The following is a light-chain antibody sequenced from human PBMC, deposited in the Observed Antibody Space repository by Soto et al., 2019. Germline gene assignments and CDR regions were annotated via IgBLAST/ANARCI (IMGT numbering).Light chain of an antibody. V-gene: IGKV3-20*01. Sequence: ESVLTQSPATLSLSPGERATLSCRASQNINSAYLLWYQQKPGQAPRLLIFGASSRATDIPDRFSGSGSGPDFTLTISRLEPEDFAVYYCQQYGDSPPWTFGQGTKV. CDR3: QQYGDSPPWT. J-gene: IGKJ1*01. CDR2: GAS. CDR1: QNINSAY.